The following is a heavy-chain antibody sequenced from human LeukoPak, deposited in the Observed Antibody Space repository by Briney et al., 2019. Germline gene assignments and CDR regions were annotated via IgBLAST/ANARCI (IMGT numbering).Heavy chain of an antibody. CDR2: IIPIFGTA. J-gene: IGHJ5*02. Sequence: GASVKVSCKTSGYTFTGYYMHWVRQAPGQGLEWMGGIIPIFGTANYAQKFQGRVTITADESTSTAYMELSSLRSEDTAVYYCASLRDLWYNWFDPWGQGTLVTVSS. V-gene: IGHV1-69*13. D-gene: IGHD3-10*01. CDR3: ASLRDLWYNWFDP. CDR1: GYTFTGYY.